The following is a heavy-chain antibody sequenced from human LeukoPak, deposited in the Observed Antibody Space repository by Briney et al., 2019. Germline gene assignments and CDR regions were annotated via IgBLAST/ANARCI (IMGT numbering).Heavy chain of an antibody. V-gene: IGHV3-53*01. J-gene: IGHJ4*02. CDR1: GFTVSSNY. CDR2: IYSGGST. Sequence: PGGSLRLSCAASGFTVSSNYMSWVRQAPGKGLEWVSVIYSGGSTYYADSVKGRFTISRDNSKNTLYLRMNSLRAEDTAVYYCTGVSTLTTSFDYGGRGPLVTVSS. D-gene: IGHD1-1*01. CDR3: TGVSTLTTSFDY.